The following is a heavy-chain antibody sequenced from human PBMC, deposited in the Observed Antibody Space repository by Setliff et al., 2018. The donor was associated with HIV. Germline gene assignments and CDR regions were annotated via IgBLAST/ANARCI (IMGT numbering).Heavy chain of an antibody. CDR2: MYYTGSS. J-gene: IGHJ4*02. Sequence: LSLTCAVYGGSFSGYYWSWIRQPPGKGLEWIGSMYYTGSSYYNPSLKSRVTISVDTSKNQFSLKLSSVTAADTAVYYCARGVEFDYWGQGTLVTVSS. V-gene: IGHV4-34*01. CDR1: GGSFSGYY. CDR3: ARGVEFDY.